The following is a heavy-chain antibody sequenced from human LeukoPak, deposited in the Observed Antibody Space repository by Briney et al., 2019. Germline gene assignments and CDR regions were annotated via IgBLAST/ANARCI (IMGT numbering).Heavy chain of an antibody. CDR1: GFAFSSYN. J-gene: IGHJ4*02. CDR3: AKGSTKWELYDY. D-gene: IGHD1-26*01. CDR2: IDGSGAHT. Sequence: GGSLRLSCAASGFAFSSYNMNWVRQAPGKGLEWVSAIDGSGAHTFYTDSVKGRFTISRDNSKNRLYLQANSLRAEDTAIYYCAKGSTKWELYDYWGQGTLVSVSS. V-gene: IGHV3-23*05.